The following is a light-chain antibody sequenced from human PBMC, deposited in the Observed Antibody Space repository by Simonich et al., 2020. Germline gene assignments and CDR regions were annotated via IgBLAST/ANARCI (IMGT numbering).Light chain of an antibody. CDR2: EDN. J-gene: IGLJ3*02. Sequence: NFMLTQPHSVSESPGKTVTISCTRSSGSIASNYVQWYQQRPGSAPTTVIYEDNQRPSGVPVRFSCSIDSSSNSASLTISGLKTEDEADYYCQSYDSSNWVFGGGTKLTVL. V-gene: IGLV6-57*03. CDR3: QSYDSSNWV. CDR1: SGSIASNY.